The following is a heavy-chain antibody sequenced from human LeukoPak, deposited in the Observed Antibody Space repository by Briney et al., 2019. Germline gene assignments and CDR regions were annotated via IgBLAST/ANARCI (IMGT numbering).Heavy chain of an antibody. V-gene: IGHV1-18*01. Sequence: GASVKVSCKASGYTFTSYGISWVRQAPGQGLEWMGWINPNNGGTNYAQKFQGRVTMTTDTSMNTAYMELTRLESDDTAAYYCARSATFDYWGQGTLVTVSS. CDR1: GYTFTSYG. CDR3: ARSATFDY. CDR2: INPNNGGT. J-gene: IGHJ4*02.